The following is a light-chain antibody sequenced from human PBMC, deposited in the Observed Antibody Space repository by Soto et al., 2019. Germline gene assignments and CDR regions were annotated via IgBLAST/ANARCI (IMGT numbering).Light chain of an antibody. J-gene: IGKJ1*01. Sequence: IVITHSPATLSXXXXXXXTLSXXASQSVSSNLAWYQQKPGQAPRLLIYGASTRATGIPARFSGSGSGTEFTLTISSLQSEDFAFYYCQQYNNWTRTFGQGTKVDIK. CDR2: GAS. CDR3: QQYNNWTRT. V-gene: IGKV3-15*01. CDR1: QSVSSN.